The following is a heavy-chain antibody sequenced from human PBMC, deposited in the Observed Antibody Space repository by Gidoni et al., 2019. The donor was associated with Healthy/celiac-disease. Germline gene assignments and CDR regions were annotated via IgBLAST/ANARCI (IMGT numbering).Heavy chain of an antibody. V-gene: IGHV4-59*01. CDR2: IYYSGST. CDR3: ARTTVTTGHAFDI. CDR1: GGSISSYY. J-gene: IGHJ3*02. Sequence: QVQLQESGPGLVKPSETLSLTCTVSGGSISSYYWSWIRQPPGKGLEWIGYIYYSGSTNYNPSLKSRVTISVDTSKNQFSLKLSSVTAADTAVYYCARTTVTTGHAFDIWGQGTMVTVSS. D-gene: IGHD4-17*01.